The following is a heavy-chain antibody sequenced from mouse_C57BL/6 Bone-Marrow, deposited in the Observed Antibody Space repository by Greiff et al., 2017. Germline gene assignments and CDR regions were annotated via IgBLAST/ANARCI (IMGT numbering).Heavy chain of an antibody. J-gene: IGHJ1*03. CDR1: GYTFTGYW. CDR3: ARTNYYGSSYPHWYFDV. CDR2: ILPGSGST. V-gene: IGHV1-9*01. D-gene: IGHD1-1*01. Sequence: QVQLQQSGAELMKPGASVKLSCKATGYTFTGYWIEWVKQRPGHGLAWIGEILPGSGSTNYNEKFKGKATFTADTSSNTAYMQLSSLTTEDSAIYYCARTNYYGSSYPHWYFDVWGTGTTGTVSS.